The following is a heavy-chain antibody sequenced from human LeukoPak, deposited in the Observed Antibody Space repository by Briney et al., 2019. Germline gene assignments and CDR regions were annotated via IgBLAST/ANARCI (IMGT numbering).Heavy chain of an antibody. V-gene: IGHV4-39*02. J-gene: IGHJ4*02. CDR3: ARDPRYSSSWYEDY. CDR1: GGSISSSSYY. D-gene: IGHD6-13*01. Sequence: SETLSLXCTVSGGSISSSSYYWGWIRQPPGKGLEWIGSIYYSGSTYYNPSLKSRVTISVDTSKNQFSLKLSSVTAADTAVYYCARDPRYSSSWYEDYWGQGTLVTVSS. CDR2: IYYSGST.